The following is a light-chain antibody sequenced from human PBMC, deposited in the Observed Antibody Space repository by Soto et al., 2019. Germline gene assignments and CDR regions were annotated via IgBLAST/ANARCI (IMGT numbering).Light chain of an antibody. Sequence: QSALTQPASVSGSPGQSITISCTGTSSDIGGYKYVSWYQQHPGKAPKLMIYEVSNRPSGVSNRFSGSKSGNTASLTISGLQAEDEVDYYCISYTTTSTLVFGGGTKLTVL. CDR1: SSDIGGYKY. CDR3: ISYTTTSTLV. V-gene: IGLV2-14*01. J-gene: IGLJ3*02. CDR2: EVS.